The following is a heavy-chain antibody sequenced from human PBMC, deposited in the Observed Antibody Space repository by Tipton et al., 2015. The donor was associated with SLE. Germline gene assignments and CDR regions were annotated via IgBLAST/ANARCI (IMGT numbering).Heavy chain of an antibody. J-gene: IGHJ4*02. CDR1: GGSFSGYY. Sequence: TLSLTCAVYGGSFSGYYWSWIRQPPGKGLEWIGEINHSGSTNYNPSLKSRVTISVDTSKNQFPLKLSSVTAADTAVYYCARGGLRSSFDYWGQGTLVTVSS. D-gene: IGHD4-17*01. CDR2: INHSGST. CDR3: ARGGLRSSFDY. V-gene: IGHV4-34*01.